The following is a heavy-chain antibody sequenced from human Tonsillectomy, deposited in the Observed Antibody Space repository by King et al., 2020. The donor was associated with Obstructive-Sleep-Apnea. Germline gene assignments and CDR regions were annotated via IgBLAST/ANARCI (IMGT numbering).Heavy chain of an antibody. CDR1: GGSINNYY. CDR3: ARGRYFSSFYYALDV. J-gene: IGHJ6*02. V-gene: IGHV4-59*01. D-gene: IGHD3-9*01. Sequence: VQMQESGPGLVKPSETLSLICTVSGGSINNYYWNWVRQSPGKGLEWIGYIYYTETTNYSPPLASRVAISLDKSKKQFSMRLTSVTAADTAVYYCARGRYFSSFYYALDVWGQGTTVTVPS. CDR2: IYYTETT.